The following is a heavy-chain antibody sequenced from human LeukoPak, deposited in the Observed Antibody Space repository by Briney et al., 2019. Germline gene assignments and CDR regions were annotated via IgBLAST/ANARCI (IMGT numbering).Heavy chain of an antibody. CDR2: IYYSGST. CDR3: ARDLPFWSGYLDAVY. V-gene: IGHV4-59*12. J-gene: IGHJ4*02. CDR1: GGSISSYY. Sequence: SETLSLTCTVSGGSISSYYWSWIRQPPGKGLEWIGYIYYSGSTNYNPSLKSRVTISVDTSKNQFSLKLSSVTAADTAVYYCARDLPFWSGYLDAVYWGQGTLVTVSS. D-gene: IGHD3-3*01.